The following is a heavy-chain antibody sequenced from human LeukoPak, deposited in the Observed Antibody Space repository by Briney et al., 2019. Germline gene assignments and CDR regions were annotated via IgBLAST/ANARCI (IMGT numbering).Heavy chain of an antibody. CDR2: IYHSGST. D-gene: IGHD5-18*01. J-gene: IGHJ4*02. CDR3: ASVDTAMATLY. CDR1: GYSISSGYF. Sequence: SETLSLTCTVSGYSISSGYFWGWIRQPPGKGLEWIGSIYHSGSTSYNPSLKSRLTISVDTSKNQFSLKLSSVTAADTAVYYCASVDTAMATLYWGQGTLVTVSS. V-gene: IGHV4-38-2*02.